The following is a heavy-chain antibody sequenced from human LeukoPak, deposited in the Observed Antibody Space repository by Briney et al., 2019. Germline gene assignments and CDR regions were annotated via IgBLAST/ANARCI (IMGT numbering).Heavy chain of an antibody. J-gene: IGHJ4*02. D-gene: IGHD1-7*01. CDR1: GYTFTSYG. Sequence: ASVKVSCKASGYTFTSYGISWVRQAPGQGLEWMGWISAYNGHTKYAQKLQGRVTMTTDTSTSIAYMELRSLRSDDTAVYYCARDAILEGTSDYWGQGTLVTVSS. V-gene: IGHV1-18*01. CDR3: ARDAILEGTSDY. CDR2: ISAYNGHT.